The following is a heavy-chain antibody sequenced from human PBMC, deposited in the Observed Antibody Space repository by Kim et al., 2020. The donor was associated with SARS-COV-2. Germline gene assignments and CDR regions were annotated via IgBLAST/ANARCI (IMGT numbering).Heavy chain of an antibody. V-gene: IGHV3-15*01. CDR1: GFTFSNAW. CDR3: STKSSGTQPSR. D-gene: IGHD3-10*01. Sequence: GGSLRLSCAASGFTFSNAWMNWVRQAPGKGLEWVGRIKSKNDGGTTDYAAPVKGRFTISRDDSENTLYLQMNSLKTEDTAVYYCSTKSSGTQPSRWGQGTLVTVSS. CDR2: IKSKNDGGTT. J-gene: IGHJ4*02.